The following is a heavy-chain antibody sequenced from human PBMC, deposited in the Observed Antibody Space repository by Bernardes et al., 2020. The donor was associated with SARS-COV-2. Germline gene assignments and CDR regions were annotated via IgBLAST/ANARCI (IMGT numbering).Heavy chain of an antibody. D-gene: IGHD6-19*01. CDR3: ARQVRSSGWSFGPGWFDP. CDR1: GGSFKSSSYY. J-gene: IGHJ5*02. CDR2: IYYSGST. Sequence: SETLSLTCTVSGGSFKSSSYYWGWLRQPPGKGLEWIGSIYYSGSTYYNPSLQNPITISVDTSKNQFSLRLSSVTAADTAVYYCARQVRSSGWSFGPGWFDPWGQGTLVTVSS. V-gene: IGHV4-39*01.